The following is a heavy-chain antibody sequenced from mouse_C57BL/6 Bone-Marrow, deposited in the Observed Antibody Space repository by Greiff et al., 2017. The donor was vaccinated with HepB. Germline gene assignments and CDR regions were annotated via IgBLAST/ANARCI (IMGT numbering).Heavy chain of an antibody. J-gene: IGHJ4*01. CDR2: ISDGGSYT. CDR1: GFTFSSYA. V-gene: IGHV5-4*01. Sequence: DVMLVESGGGLVKPGGSLKLSCAASGFTFSSYAMSWVRQTPEKRLEWVATISDGGSYTYYPDNVKGRFTISRDNAKNNLYLQMSHLKSEDTAMYYCARDLFYAMDYWGQGTSVTVSS. CDR3: ARDLFYAMDY.